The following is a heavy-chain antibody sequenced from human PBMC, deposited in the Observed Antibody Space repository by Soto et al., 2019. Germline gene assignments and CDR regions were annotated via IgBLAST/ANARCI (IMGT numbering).Heavy chain of an antibody. V-gene: IGHV3-21*06. J-gene: IGHJ6*02. Sequence: SLGLSCAASGFTFGSYSMHWVRPAPGKGLERVSSLGVTTTYIYYADSLKGRFTISRDNAKDSLYLDIDYLRAEDTAVYFCARGAMGTPQTRYSYYGMDVWGQGTAVTVSS. CDR3: ARGAMGTPQTRYSYYGMDV. CDR1: GFTFGSYS. D-gene: IGHD5-18*01. CDR2: LGVTTTYI.